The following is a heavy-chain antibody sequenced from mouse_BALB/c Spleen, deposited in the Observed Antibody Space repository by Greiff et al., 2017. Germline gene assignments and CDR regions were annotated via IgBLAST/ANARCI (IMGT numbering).Heavy chain of an antibody. J-gene: IGHJ3*01. V-gene: IGHV14-3*02. CDR2: IDPANGNT. D-gene: IGHD2-4*01. Sequence: VQLQQSGAELVKPGASVKLSCTASGFNIKDTYMHWVKQRPEQGLEWIGRIDPANGNTTYDPKFQGKATITADTSSNTAYLQLSSLTSEDTAVYYGARGCDYDERFAYWGQGTLVTVSA. CDR3: ARGCDYDERFAY. CDR1: GFNIKDTY.